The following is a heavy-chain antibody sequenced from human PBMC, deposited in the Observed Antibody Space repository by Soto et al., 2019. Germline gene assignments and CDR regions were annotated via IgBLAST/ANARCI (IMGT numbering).Heavy chain of an antibody. J-gene: IGHJ4*02. CDR1: GGSISSGGYY. V-gene: IGHV4-31*03. D-gene: IGHD3-10*01. CDR3: ARALSSMVRGVIQTYYFDY. CDR2: IYYSGST. Sequence: SETLSLTCTVSGGSISSGGYYWSWIRQHPGKGLEWIGYIYYSGSTYYNPSLKSRVTISVDTSKNQFSLKLSSVTAADTAVYYCARALSSMVRGVIQTYYFDYWGQGTLVTVSS.